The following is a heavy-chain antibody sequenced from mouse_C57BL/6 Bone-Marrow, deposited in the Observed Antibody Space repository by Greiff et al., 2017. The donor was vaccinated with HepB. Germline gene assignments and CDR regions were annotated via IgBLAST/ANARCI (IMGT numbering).Heavy chain of an antibody. CDR2: IDPETGGT. J-gene: IGHJ3*01. D-gene: IGHD2-1*01. CDR3: TRNYGNWGFAY. Sequence: VQRVESGAELVRPGASVTLSCKASGYTFTDYEMHWVKQTPVHGLEWIGAIDPETGGTAYNQKFKGKAILTADKSSSTAYMELRSLTSEDSAVYYCTRNYGNWGFAYWGQGTLVTVSA. V-gene: IGHV1-15*01. CDR1: GYTFTDYE.